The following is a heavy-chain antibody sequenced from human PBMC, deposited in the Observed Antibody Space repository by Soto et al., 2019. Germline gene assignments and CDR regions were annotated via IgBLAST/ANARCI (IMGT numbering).Heavy chain of an antibody. D-gene: IGHD4-17*01. CDR1: GFTFSDYS. J-gene: IGHJ6*02. V-gene: IGHV3-48*02. CDR2: FSHSSNTI. CDR3: ARWGATVPTWPYGLDV. Sequence: PGGSLRLSCVASGFTFSDYSMNWVRQAPGKGLEWISYFSHSSNTILYADSAKGRFTISRDNAKNSLYLQMNSLRDEDTAVYYCARWGATVPTWPYGLDVWGQGTTVTVSS.